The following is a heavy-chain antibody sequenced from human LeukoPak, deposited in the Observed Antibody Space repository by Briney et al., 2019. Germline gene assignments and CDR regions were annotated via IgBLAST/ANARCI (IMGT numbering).Heavy chain of an antibody. CDR1: GFTFSSYS. J-gene: IGHJ4*02. Sequence: GGSLRLSCAASGFTFSSYSMNWVRQAPGKGLEWVSYISSSSGTLYYADSVKGRFTISRDNAENSLYLQMNSLRDEDTAVYYCARDLNLYDSSGYYPRWGQGTLVTVSS. V-gene: IGHV3-48*02. D-gene: IGHD3-22*01. CDR2: ISSSSGTL. CDR3: ARDLNLYDSSGYYPR.